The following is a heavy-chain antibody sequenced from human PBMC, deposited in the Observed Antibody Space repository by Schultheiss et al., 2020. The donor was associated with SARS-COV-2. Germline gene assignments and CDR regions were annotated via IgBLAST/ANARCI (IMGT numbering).Heavy chain of an antibody. CDR3: ARGKIAFDY. CDR1: GFTFSSYA. CDR2: ISGSGGST. Sequence: GGSLRLSCAVSGFTFSSYAMSWVRQAPRKGLEWVSAISGSGGSTYYADSVKGRFTISRDKAKNTLYLQMNSLRAEDTAVYYCARGKIAFDYWGQGTLVSVSS. V-gene: IGHV3-23*01. J-gene: IGHJ4*02.